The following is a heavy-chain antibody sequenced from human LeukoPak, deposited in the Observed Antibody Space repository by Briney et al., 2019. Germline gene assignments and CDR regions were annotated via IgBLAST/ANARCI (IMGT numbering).Heavy chain of an antibody. CDR2: IYTSGST. D-gene: IGHD1-26*01. CDR3: ARGIVGATSYYYYYMDV. J-gene: IGHJ6*03. CDR1: GGSISSGSYY. Sequence: SETLSLTCTVSGGSISSGSYYWSWIRQPAGKGLEWIGRIYTSGSTNYNPSLKSRVTISVDTSKNQFSLKLSSVTAADTAVYYCARGIVGATSYYYYYMDVWGKGTTVTISS. V-gene: IGHV4-61*02.